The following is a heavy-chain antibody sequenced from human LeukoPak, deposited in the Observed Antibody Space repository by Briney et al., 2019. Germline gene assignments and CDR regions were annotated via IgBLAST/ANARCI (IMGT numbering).Heavy chain of an antibody. D-gene: IGHD3-22*01. CDR3: ARDSPTDGNYYDSSGYYSY. Sequence: SVKVSCKASGGTFSSYAISWVRQAPGQGLEWMGGIIPIFGTANYAQKFQGRVTITADESTSTAYMELSSLRSEDTAVYYCARDSPTDGNYYDSSGYYSYWGQGTLVTVSS. CDR1: GGTFSSYA. V-gene: IGHV1-69*13. CDR2: IIPIFGTA. J-gene: IGHJ4*02.